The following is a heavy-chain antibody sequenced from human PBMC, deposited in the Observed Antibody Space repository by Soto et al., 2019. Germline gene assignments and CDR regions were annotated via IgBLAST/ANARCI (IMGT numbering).Heavy chain of an antibody. J-gene: IGHJ4*02. Sequence: PGGSLRLSCAASGFTVSSNYMSWVRQAPGKGLEWVSVISGSGGSTYYADSVKGRFTISRDNSKNTLYLQMNSLRAEDTAVYYCAKPPDYNWNDYWGQGTLVTVSS. D-gene: IGHD1-20*01. V-gene: IGHV3-23*01. CDR3: AKPPDYNWNDY. CDR1: GFTVSSNY. CDR2: ISGSGGST.